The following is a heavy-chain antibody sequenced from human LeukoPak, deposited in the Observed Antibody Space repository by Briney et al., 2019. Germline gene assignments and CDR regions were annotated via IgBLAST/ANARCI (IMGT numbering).Heavy chain of an antibody. Sequence: PSETLSLTCTVSGGSISSGDFYWSWIRQPPGKGLEWIGYIYYSGSTYYNPSLKSRVTISVDTSKNQFSLKLSSVTAADTAVYYCARETAIVVVPAAITGGMDVWGKGTTVTVSS. V-gene: IGHV4-30-4*08. J-gene: IGHJ6*03. CDR1: GGSISSGDFY. D-gene: IGHD2-2*01. CDR2: IYYSGST. CDR3: ARETAIVVVPAAITGGMDV.